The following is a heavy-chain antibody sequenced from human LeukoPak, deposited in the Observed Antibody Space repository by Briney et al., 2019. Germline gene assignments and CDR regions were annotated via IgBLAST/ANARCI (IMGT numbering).Heavy chain of an antibody. CDR1: GFTFTTYW. Sequence: GGSLRLSCAASGFTFTTYWMSWVRQAPGKGLEWVANIKQDGTEKYYVDSVKGRFTISRDNAKKSLYLEMNSLRAEDTAVYYCAKLTYELHIAILDSWGQGTLVTVSS. CDR2: IKQDGTEK. V-gene: IGHV3-7*01. CDR3: AKLTYELHIAILDS. J-gene: IGHJ4*02. D-gene: IGHD1-1*01.